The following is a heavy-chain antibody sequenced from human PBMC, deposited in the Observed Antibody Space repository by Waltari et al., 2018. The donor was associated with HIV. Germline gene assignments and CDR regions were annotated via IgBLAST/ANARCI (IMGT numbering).Heavy chain of an antibody. CDR2: ISSDASST. CDR3: ARIYSSGWYEYFDY. J-gene: IGHJ4*02. D-gene: IGHD6-19*01. Sequence: EVQLLESGGGLVQPGGPLRLSCAASGSTFTRYLLHWVRQAPGKGLVWVSRISSDASSTSYADSVKGRFTISRDNAKNTLYLQMNSLRAEDTAVYYCARIYSSGWYEYFDYWGQGTLVTVSS. V-gene: IGHV3-74*01. CDR1: GSTFTRYL.